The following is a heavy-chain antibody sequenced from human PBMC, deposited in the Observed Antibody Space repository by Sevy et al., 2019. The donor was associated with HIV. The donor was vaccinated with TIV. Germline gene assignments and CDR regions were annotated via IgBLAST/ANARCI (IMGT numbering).Heavy chain of an antibody. V-gene: IGHV3-23*01. J-gene: IGHJ4*02. CDR1: GFSFSIYA. Sequence: GGSLRLSCAASGFSFSIYAMSWVRQAPGKGLEWVSLISITGGSTYYADSVKGRFTISRDNSKNTLYLQMNTLRAEDTAVYYCAKDRVSGTYYTGDFDYRGQGTLVTVSS. D-gene: IGHD3-10*01. CDR3: AKDRVSGTYYTGDFDY. CDR2: ISITGGST.